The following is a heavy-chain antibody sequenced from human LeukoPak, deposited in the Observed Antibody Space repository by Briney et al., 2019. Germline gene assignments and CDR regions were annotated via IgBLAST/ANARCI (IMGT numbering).Heavy chain of an antibody. J-gene: IGHJ5*02. CDR3: ARALDFWSGYSTGGWFDP. CDR2: IYTSGST. Sequence: SQTLSLTCTVSGGSISSGSYYWSWIRQPAGKGLEWIGRIYTSGSTNYNPSLKSRVTISVDTSKNQFSLKLSPVTAADTAVYYCARALDFWSGYSTGGWFDPWGQGTLVTVSS. V-gene: IGHV4-61*02. CDR1: GGSISSGSYY. D-gene: IGHD3-3*01.